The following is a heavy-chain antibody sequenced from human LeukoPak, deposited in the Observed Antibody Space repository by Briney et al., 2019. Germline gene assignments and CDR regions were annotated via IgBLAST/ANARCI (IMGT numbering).Heavy chain of an antibody. CDR3: ARDSETVVTPRDYYYYYMDV. D-gene: IGHD4-23*01. CDR1: GFTFSSYA. V-gene: IGHV3-30-3*01. CDR2: ISYDGSNK. J-gene: IGHJ6*03. Sequence: QTGGSLRLSCAASGFTFSSYAMHWVRRAPGKGLEWVAVISYDGSNKYYADSVKGRFTISRDNSKNTLYLQMNSLRAEDTAVYYCARDSETVVTPRDYYYYYMDVWGKGTTVTVSS.